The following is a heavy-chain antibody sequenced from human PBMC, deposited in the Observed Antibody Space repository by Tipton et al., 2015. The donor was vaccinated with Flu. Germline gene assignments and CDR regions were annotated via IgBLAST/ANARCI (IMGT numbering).Heavy chain of an antibody. V-gene: IGHV1-2*04. CDR1: GGTFSSYY. J-gene: IGHJ6*03. Sequence: QVQLVQSGAEVKKPGSSVKVSCKASGGTFSSYYMHWVRQAPGQGLEWMGWINPNSGGTNYAQKFQGWVTMTRDTSISTAYMELSRLRSDDTAVYYCARGRYWKNYYYMDVWGKGTTVTVSS. D-gene: IGHD1-1*01. CDR2: INPNSGGT. CDR3: ARGRYWKNYYYMDV.